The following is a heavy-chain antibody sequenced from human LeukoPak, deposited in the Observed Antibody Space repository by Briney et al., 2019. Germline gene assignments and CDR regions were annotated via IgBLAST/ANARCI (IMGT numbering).Heavy chain of an antibody. V-gene: IGHV1-18*01. D-gene: IGHD3-22*01. CDR2: ISAYNGNT. CDR3: ARDRAGYSSGYYRIDY. J-gene: IGHJ4*02. Sequence: GASVKVSCKASGYTFTSYGISWVRQAPGQGLEWMGWISAYNGNTNYAQKLQGRVTMTTDTSTSTAYMELRSLRSDDTAVYYCARDRAGYSSGYYRIDYWGQGTLVTVSS. CDR1: GYTFTSYG.